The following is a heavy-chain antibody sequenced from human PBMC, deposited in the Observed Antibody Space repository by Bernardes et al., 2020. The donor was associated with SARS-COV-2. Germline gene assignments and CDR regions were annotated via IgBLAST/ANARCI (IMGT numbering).Heavy chain of an antibody. V-gene: IGHV4-59*08. Sequence: SETLSLTCAVSGASIGRYYWSWIRQPPGKGLEWIGYIYYTGNTNYNPSLKTRVTMSIGTSKTQFSLKLSSVTAADTAVYYCARRPPREWAVLGEFGYWGQGALVTVSS. CDR1: GASIGRYY. CDR3: ARRPPREWAVLGEFGY. D-gene: IGHD1-26*01. CDR2: IYYTGNT. J-gene: IGHJ4*02.